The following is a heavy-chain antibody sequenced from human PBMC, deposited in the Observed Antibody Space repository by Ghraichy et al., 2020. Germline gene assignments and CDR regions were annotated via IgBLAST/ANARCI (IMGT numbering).Heavy chain of an antibody. CDR1: RFNFSNYA. CDR3: AKLFPRIAVVPAAGMDV. CDR2: ISGSGGST. V-gene: IGHV3-23*01. D-gene: IGHD2-2*01. Sequence: GGSLRLSCAASRFNFSNYAMTWVRQAPGKGLEWVSAISGSGGSTYYADSGKGRFTISRDNSKNTLYLQMNSLRAEDTAVYYCAKLFPRIAVVPAAGMDVWGQGTTVTVSS. J-gene: IGHJ6*02.